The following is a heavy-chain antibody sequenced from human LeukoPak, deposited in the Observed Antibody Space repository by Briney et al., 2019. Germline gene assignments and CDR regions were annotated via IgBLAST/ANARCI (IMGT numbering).Heavy chain of an antibody. CDR3: ARDSGYSYADDY. D-gene: IGHD5-18*01. CDR2: ITYNSGTI. J-gene: IGHJ4*02. V-gene: IGHV3-48*02. CDR1: GFTFRSYA. Sequence: GGSLRLSCAASGFTFRSYAMQRVRQAPGKGLEWVSYITYNSGTIFYADSVKGRFTISRDNAKDSLYLQMSSLRDEDTAVYYCARDSGYSYADDYWGQGTLVTVSS.